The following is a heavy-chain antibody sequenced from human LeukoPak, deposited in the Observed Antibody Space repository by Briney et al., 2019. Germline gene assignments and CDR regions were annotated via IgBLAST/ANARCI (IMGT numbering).Heavy chain of an antibody. CDR3: GKKLDPRGGPPPFDY. CDR2: ISSSSDDI. J-gene: IGHJ4*02. Sequence: GGSLRLSCAASGFTFNNYAMSWVRQAPRKGLEWVSAISSSSDDIYYLDSVKGRFIIYRDNSKNTLLLQMGSLRAEDTVVYYCGKKLDPRGGPPPFDYWAREPWSPSRQ. D-gene: IGHD3-10*01. V-gene: IGHV3-23*01. CDR1: GFTFNNYA.